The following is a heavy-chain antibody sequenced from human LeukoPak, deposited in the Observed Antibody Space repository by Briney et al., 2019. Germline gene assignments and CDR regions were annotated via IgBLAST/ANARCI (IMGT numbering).Heavy chain of an antibody. V-gene: IGHV3-21*01. CDR2: ISSSSSYI. D-gene: IGHD3-22*01. CDR3: ARGGSGYYSSWFDP. J-gene: IGHJ5*02. CDR1: GFTFSSYS. Sequence: GGSLRLSCAASGFTFSSYSMNWVRQAPGKGLEWVSSISSSSSYIYYADSVKGRFTISRDNAKNSLYLQMNSLRAEDTAVYYCARGGSGYYSSWFDPWGQGTLVTVSS.